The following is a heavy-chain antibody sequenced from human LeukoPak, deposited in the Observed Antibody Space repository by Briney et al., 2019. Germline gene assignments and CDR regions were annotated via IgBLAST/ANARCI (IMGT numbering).Heavy chain of an antibody. V-gene: IGHV3-23*01. CDR2: TNGSGGRA. Sequence: GGSLRLSCVGSGFTFSLYAMNWVRQTPGKGLEWVSGTNGSGGRAHYADSVKGRFTISRDNSKNTLYLQMNSLRAEDTAVYYCATPAAGTNYYYGMDVWGQGTTVTVSS. D-gene: IGHD6-13*01. J-gene: IGHJ6*02. CDR1: GFTFSLYA. CDR3: ATPAAGTNYYYGMDV.